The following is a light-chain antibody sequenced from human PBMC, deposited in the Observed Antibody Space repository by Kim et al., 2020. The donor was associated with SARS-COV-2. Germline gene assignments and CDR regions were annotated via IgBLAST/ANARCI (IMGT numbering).Light chain of an antibody. J-gene: IGKJ1*01. CDR3: QQYGSSPWT. CDR1: QSVSSSY. V-gene: IGKV3-20*01. Sequence: SPGERATRSCRAIQSVSSSYLAWYQQKPGQAPRLLIYGASSRATGIPDRFSGSGSGTDFTLTISRLEPEDFAVYYCQQYGSSPWTFGQGTKVDIK. CDR2: GAS.